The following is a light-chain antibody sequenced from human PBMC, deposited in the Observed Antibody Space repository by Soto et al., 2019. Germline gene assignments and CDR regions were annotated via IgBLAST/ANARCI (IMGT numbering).Light chain of an antibody. V-gene: IGKV3-11*01. CDR1: QSVSSY. Sequence: EMVLTQSPATLSLSPGERATLSCRASQSVSSYLAWYQQKPGQAPRLLIYDASNRATGIPARFSGSVSGTDFTLTISSLEPEDFAVYYCQQRSNWTFGQGTKVEIK. CDR3: QQRSNWT. CDR2: DAS. J-gene: IGKJ1*01.